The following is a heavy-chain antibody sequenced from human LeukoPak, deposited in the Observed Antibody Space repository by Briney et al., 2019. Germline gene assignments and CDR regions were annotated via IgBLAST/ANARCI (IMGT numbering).Heavy chain of an antibody. CDR2: IYYSGNT. V-gene: IGHV4-39*01. J-gene: IGHJ4*02. Sequence: PSETLSLTCTVSGGSISSSRYYWGWIRQPPGKGLEWIGSIYYSGNTYPNPSLKSRVTISVDTSKNQFSLKLSSVTAADTAVYYCARHSFYYDSSGSYYYFDYWGQGTLVTVSS. CDR1: GGSISSSRYY. CDR3: ARHSFYYDSSGSYYYFDY. D-gene: IGHD3-22*01.